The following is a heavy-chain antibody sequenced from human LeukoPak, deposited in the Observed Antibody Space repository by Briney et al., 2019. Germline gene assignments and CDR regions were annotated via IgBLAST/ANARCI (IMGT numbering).Heavy chain of an antibody. CDR3: ATERSRYFDY. Sequence: PGVSLRLSCAASGFTFTSYTMHWVRQAPGKGLEWVSLITWDGGYTYYADSVKGRFTISRDNSKNSLYLQMNSLRTEDTALYYCATERSRYFDYWGQGTLVTVSS. CDR2: ITWDGGYT. D-gene: IGHD3-16*01. J-gene: IGHJ4*02. CDR1: GFTFTSYT. V-gene: IGHV3-43*01.